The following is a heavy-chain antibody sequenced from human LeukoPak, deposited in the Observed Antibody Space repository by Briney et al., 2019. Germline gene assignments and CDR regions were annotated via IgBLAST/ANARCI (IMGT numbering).Heavy chain of an antibody. CDR3: AKGARYSYGDDY. D-gene: IGHD5-18*01. Sequence: GGSLRLSCSASGFTFSSYAMSWVRQAPGKVLEWVAAISGSGGSTYYADSVKGRFTISRDNSKDAPYLQMNSLRAEDTAVYYCAKGARYSYGDDYWGQGTLVTVSS. V-gene: IGHV3-23*01. CDR2: ISGSGGST. CDR1: GFTFSSYA. J-gene: IGHJ4*02.